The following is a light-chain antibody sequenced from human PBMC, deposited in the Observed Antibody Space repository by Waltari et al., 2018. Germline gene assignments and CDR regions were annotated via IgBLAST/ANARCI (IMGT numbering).Light chain of an antibody. J-gene: IGKJ1*01. Sequence: DIQMTQSPSTLSASVGDRVTITCRASQSISTWLAWYQQKPGEAPNLLIYKASSLESVVPSRFSGSGSGSQFTLTISSLQPDDFATYYCQQYNNYPWTFGQGTKVEIK. CDR2: KAS. CDR1: QSISTW. CDR3: QQYNNYPWT. V-gene: IGKV1-5*03.